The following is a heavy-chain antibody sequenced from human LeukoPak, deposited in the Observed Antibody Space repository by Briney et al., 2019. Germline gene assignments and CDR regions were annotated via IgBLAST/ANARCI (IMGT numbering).Heavy chain of an antibody. CDR2: IYHSGGA. V-gene: IGHV4-38-2*02. J-gene: IGHJ5*02. Sequence: SETLSLNCAVSGYSINNGYQWAWIRQSPGRGLEWIGSIYHSGGAHYNPSLRSRVLISVDTSNNQFSLRPSSVTVADTAVYYCARDPRWLTPDCTSTSCYENYFDPWGRGTLVTVSS. CDR1: GYSINNGYQ. D-gene: IGHD2-2*01. CDR3: ARDPRWLTPDCTSTSCYENYFDP.